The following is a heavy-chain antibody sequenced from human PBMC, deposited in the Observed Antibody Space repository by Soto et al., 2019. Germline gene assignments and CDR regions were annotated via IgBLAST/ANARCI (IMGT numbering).Heavy chain of an antibody. CDR3: ARGRTYYDILTGNYYHYGMDV. D-gene: IGHD3-9*01. CDR2: IIPIFGTA. V-gene: IGHV1-69*12. J-gene: IGHJ6*02. CDR1: GGTFSSYA. Sequence: QVQLVQSGAEVKKPGSSVKVSCKASGGTFSSYAISWVRQAPGQGLEWMGGIIPIFGTANYAQKFQGRVTITADESTSTAYMVLSSLSSEDTAVYYCARGRTYYDILTGNYYHYGMDVWGQGTTVTVTS.